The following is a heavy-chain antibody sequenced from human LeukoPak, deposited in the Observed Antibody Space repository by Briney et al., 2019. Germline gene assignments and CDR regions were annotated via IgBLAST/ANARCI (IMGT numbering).Heavy chain of an antibody. CDR1: GYTFTSYG. V-gene: IGHV1-69*04. CDR3: ARDLRAAASAQNFDY. D-gene: IGHD6-13*01. CDR2: IIPILGIA. Sequence: SVKVSCKASGYTFTSYGISWVRQAPGQGLEWMGRIIPILGIANYAQKFQGRVTITADKSTSTAYMELSSLRSEDTAVYYCARDLRAAASAQNFDYWGQGTLVTVSS. J-gene: IGHJ4*02.